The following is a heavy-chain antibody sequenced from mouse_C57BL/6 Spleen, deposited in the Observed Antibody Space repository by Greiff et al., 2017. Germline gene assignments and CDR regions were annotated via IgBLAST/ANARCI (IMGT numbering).Heavy chain of an antibody. J-gene: IGHJ4*01. V-gene: IGHV1-82*01. Sequence: QVQLQQSGPELVKPGASVKISCKASGYAFSSSWMNWVKQRPGKGLEWIGRIYPGDGDTNYNGKFKGKATLTADKSSSTAYMQLSSLTSEDSAGYFWARGRGYYAMDYWGQGTSVTVSA. CDR2: IYPGDGDT. CDR3: ARGRGYYAMDY. CDR1: GYAFSSSW.